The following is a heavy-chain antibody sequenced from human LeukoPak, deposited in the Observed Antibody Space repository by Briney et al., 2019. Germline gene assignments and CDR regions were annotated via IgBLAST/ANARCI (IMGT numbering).Heavy chain of an antibody. CDR1: GYTFTSYG. Sequence: ASVTVSCKASGYTFTSYGISWVRQAPGQGLEWMGWISAYNGNTNYAQKLQGRVTMTTDTSTSTAYMELRSLRSDDTAVYYCARVHNIAVAPRYYYYMDVWGKGTTVTISS. V-gene: IGHV1-18*01. CDR2: ISAYNGNT. CDR3: ARVHNIAVAPRYYYYMDV. D-gene: IGHD6-19*01. J-gene: IGHJ6*03.